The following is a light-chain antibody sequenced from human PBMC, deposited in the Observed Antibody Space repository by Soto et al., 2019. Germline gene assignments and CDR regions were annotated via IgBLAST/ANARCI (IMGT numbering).Light chain of an antibody. Sequence: QSALTQPPSASGSPGQSVTISCTGTSSDVGGYNYVSWYQQHPGKAPKLMIYEVSKRPSGVPDRFSGSKSGNTASLTVSGLQAEDEADYYCSSYAGSNICGGGTKLTVL. CDR1: SSDVGGYNY. V-gene: IGLV2-8*01. J-gene: IGLJ2*01. CDR3: SSYAGSNI. CDR2: EVS.